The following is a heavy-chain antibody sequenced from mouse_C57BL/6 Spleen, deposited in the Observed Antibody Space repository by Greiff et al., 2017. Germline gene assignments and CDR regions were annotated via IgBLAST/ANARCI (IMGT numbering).Heavy chain of an antibody. CDR1: GFTFSSYA. J-gene: IGHJ3*01. CDR3: TRDLGLGSWFAY. D-gene: IGHD4-1*01. CDR2: ISSGGDYI. V-gene: IGHV5-9-1*02. Sequence: EVKLMESGEGLVKPGGSLKLSCAASGFTFSSYAMSWVRQTPERRLEWVAYISSGGDYIYYADTVKGRFTISRDNARNTLYLQMSSLKSEDTAMYYCTRDLGLGSWFAYWGQGTLVTVSA.